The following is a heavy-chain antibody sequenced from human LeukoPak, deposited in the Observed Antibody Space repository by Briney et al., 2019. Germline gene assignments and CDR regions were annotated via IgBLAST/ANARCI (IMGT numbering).Heavy chain of an antibody. CDR3: ARVGSLLWLGEYIRTGFDY. D-gene: IGHD3-10*01. V-gene: IGHV3-48*03. CDR2: ISGSGTII. J-gene: IGHJ4*02. Sequence: GGSLRLSCAASGFTFSTYEMMWVRQAPGRGREGVSHISGSGTIIYYEDPVKGRFTISRDNAKNSLYLQMNSLTAEHTTVYYCARVGSLLWLGEYIRTGFDYWGQGTLVTVSS. CDR1: GFTFSTYE.